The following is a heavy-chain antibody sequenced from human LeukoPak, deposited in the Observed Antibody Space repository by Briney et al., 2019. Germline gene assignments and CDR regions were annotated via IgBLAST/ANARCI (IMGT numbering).Heavy chain of an antibody. Sequence: GGSLRLSWAASGFTFSSYNMNWVRQAPGKGLEGASSISGSSSYIYYADSLKGRFTISRDNANNSLYLQINSLRAEDTAVYYCSTSRFCSSTSCLFPFDNWGQGTLVTVSS. D-gene: IGHD2-2*01. V-gene: IGHV3-21*01. CDR3: STSRFCSSTSCLFPFDN. CDR2: ISGSSSYI. CDR1: GFTFSSYN. J-gene: IGHJ4*02.